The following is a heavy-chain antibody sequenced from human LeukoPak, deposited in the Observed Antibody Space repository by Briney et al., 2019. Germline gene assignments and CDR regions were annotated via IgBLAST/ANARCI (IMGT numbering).Heavy chain of an antibody. D-gene: IGHD6-13*01. Sequence: RAGGSLRLSCAASGFAITDHHMDWVRQAPGKGMEWVGRSQTTKPNSCTTEYAASVKGRFTISRDDSKNSLYLQLNSLKTEDTAVYYCVRVDTTSSGWYHFDNWGQGTLVTVSS. CDR2: SQTTKPNSCTT. CDR3: VRVDTTSSGWYHFDN. J-gene: IGHJ4*02. V-gene: IGHV3-72*01. CDR1: GFAITDHH.